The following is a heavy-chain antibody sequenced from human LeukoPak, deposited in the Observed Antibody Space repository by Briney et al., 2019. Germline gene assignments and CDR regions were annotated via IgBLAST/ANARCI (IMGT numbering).Heavy chain of an antibody. CDR1: GGSISSSSYY. CDR3: ARAYYDFWSDY. Sequence: SETLSLTCTVSGGSISSSSYYWGWIRQPPGKGLEWIGSIYHSGSTYYNPSLKSRVTISVDTSKNQFSLKLSSVTAADTAVYYCARAYYDFWSDYWGQGTLVTVSS. CDR2: IYHSGST. V-gene: IGHV4-39*07. D-gene: IGHD3-3*01. J-gene: IGHJ4*02.